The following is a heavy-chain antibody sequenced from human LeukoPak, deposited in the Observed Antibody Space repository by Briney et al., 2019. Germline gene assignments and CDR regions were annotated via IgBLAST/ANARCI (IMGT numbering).Heavy chain of an antibody. CDR2: IYYSGST. D-gene: IGHD4-17*01. Sequence: SETESLTCTVSGGSVSSGGYYWSGIRQHPGQGLEWIGYIYYSGSTYYNPSLQSRVTISVDTSKNQFSLKLSSVTAADTAVYYCARSAQTVTTFPLDFWGQGTLVTVSS. CDR1: GGSVSSGGYY. CDR3: ARSAQTVTTFPLDF. V-gene: IGHV4-31*03. J-gene: IGHJ4*02.